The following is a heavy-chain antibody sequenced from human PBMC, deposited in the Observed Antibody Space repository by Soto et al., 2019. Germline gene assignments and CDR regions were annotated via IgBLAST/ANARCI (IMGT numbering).Heavy chain of an antibody. Sequence: QITLKESGPTLVIPTQTLTLACTISGVSVDRTGVGVGWIRQAPGKALEWLALIYWDNSKRYSPSLRNRLSILKDTSKNEVVLTMTNVGQEDAGRYFCAHRKSMTWIGIDVGGWFDSWGQGALVTVSS. V-gene: IGHV2-5*02. CDR3: AHRKSMTWIGIDVGGWFDS. D-gene: IGHD3-10*01. CDR1: GVSVDRTGVG. J-gene: IGHJ5*01. CDR2: IYWDNSK.